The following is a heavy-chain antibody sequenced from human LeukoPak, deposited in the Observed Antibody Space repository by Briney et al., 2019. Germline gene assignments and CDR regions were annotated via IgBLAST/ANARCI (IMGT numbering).Heavy chain of an antibody. D-gene: IGHD3-3*01. CDR2: MNPNSGNT. CDR1: GYTCTSYD. CDR3: ARVGRFLEWLPYYYYYYGMDV. Sequence: ASVKVSCKASGYTCTSYDINWVRQATGQGLEWMGRMNPNSGNTGYAQKFQGRVTMTRNTSISTAYMELSSLRSEDTAVYYCARVGRFLEWLPYYYYYYGMDVWGQGTTVTVSS. J-gene: IGHJ6*02. V-gene: IGHV1-8*01.